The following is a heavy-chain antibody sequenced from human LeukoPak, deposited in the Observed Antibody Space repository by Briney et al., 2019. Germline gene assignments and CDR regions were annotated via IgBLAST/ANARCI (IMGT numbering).Heavy chain of an antibody. D-gene: IGHD3-10*01. CDR2: IIPIFGTA. V-gene: IGHV1-69*06. CDR3: ARGRSYVDPYDY. CDR1: GGTFISYA. Sequence: SVKVSCKASGGTFISYAISWVRQAPGQGLEWMGGIIPIFGTANYAQKFQGRVTITADKSSTTVYMELSSLRSDDTAVYYCARGRSYVDPYDYWGQGTLVTVSS. J-gene: IGHJ4*02.